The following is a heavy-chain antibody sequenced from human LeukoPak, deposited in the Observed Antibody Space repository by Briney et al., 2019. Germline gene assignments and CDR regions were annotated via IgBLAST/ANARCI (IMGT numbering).Heavy chain of an antibody. Sequence: GGSLRLSCAASGFTFDDYAMHWVRHAPGKGLEWVSGISWNSGSIGYADSVKGRFTISRDNAKNSLYLQMNSLRAEDMALYYCAKEPSRGYSYGPFDYWGQGTLVTVSS. D-gene: IGHD5-18*01. CDR2: ISWNSGSI. CDR3: AKEPSRGYSYGPFDY. J-gene: IGHJ4*02. V-gene: IGHV3-9*03. CDR1: GFTFDDYA.